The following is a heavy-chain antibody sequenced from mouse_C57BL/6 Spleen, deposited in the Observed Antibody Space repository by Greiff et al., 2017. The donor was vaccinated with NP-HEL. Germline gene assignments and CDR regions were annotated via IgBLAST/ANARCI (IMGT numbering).Heavy chain of an antibody. D-gene: IGHD3-2*02. CDR1: GYTFTSYW. CDR3: AREGQLREGDWFAY. CDR2: IYPGSGST. Sequence: QVRLQQPGAELVKPGASVKMSCKASGYTFTSYWITWVKQRPGQGLEWIGDIYPGSGSTNYNEKFKSKATLTVDTSSSTAYMQLSSLTSEDSAVYYCAREGQLREGDWFAYWGQGTLVTVSA. J-gene: IGHJ3*01. V-gene: IGHV1-55*01.